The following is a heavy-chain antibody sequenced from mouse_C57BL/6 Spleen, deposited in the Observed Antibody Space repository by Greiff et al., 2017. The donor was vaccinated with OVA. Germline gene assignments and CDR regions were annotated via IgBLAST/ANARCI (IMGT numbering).Heavy chain of an antibody. J-gene: IGHJ4*01. CDR3: ARDRGTYYAMDY. V-gene: IGHV5-4*01. Sequence: EVQGVESGGGLVKPGGSLKLSCAASGFTFSSYAMSWVRQTPEKRLEWVATISDGGSYTYYPDNVKGRFTISRDNAKNNLYLQMSHLKSEDTAMYYCARDRGTYYAMDYWGQGTSVTVSS. D-gene: IGHD3-3*01. CDR2: ISDGGSYT. CDR1: GFTFSSYA.